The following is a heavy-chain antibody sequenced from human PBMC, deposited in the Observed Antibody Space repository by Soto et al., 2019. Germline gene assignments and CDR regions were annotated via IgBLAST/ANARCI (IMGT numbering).Heavy chain of an antibody. J-gene: IGHJ5*02. V-gene: IGHV5-10-1*01. CDR3: ASLAGVGAVNWFDP. CDR1: GYSFSNYW. Sequence: GESVKISCKGSGYSFSNYWISWVRQMPGKGLEWMGRIDPSDSWTHYSPSFQGHVTISADKSISTVYLQWSSLKASDTAMYYCASLAGVGAVNWFDPWGQGTLVTVSS. CDR2: IDPSDSWT. D-gene: IGHD1-26*01.